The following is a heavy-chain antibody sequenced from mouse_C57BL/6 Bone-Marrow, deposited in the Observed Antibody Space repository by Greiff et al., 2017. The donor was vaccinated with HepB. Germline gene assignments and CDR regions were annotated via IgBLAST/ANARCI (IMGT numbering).Heavy chain of an antibody. D-gene: IGHD1-1*01. J-gene: IGHJ3*01. CDR2: IYPRSGNT. CDR3: ARDYYYGSSYVWFAY. CDR1: GYTFTSYG. V-gene: IGHV1-81*01. Sequence: QVQLQQSGAELARPGASVKLSCKASGYTFTSYGISWVKQRTGQGLEWIGEIYPRSGNTYYNEKFKGKATLTADKSSSTAYMELRSLTSEDSAVYVCARDYYYGSSYVWFAYWGQGTLVTVSA.